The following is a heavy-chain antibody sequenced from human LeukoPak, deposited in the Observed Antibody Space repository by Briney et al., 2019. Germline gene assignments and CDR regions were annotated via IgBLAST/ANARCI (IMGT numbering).Heavy chain of an antibody. CDR3: ARAIVVGTLFWFDP. CDR2: INPNSGGT. V-gene: IGHV1-2*02. D-gene: IGHD2-2*01. J-gene: IGHJ5*02. CDR1: GYTFTGYY. Sequence: ASVKVSCKASGYTFTGYYMHWVRQAPGQGLEWMGWINPNSGGTNYAQKFQGRVTMTRDTSISTAYVELSRLRSDDTAVYYCARAIVVGTLFWFDPWGQGTLVTVSS.